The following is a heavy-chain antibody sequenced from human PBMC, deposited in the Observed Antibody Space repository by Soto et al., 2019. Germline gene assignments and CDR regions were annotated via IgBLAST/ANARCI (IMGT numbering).Heavy chain of an antibody. CDR3: ATDHRGLGQWLVSWYFDL. Sequence: GASVKVSCKVSGYTLTELSMHWVRQAPGKGLEWMGGFDPEDGETIYAQKFQGRVTMTEDTSTDTAYMELSSLRSEDTAVYYCATDHRGLGQWLVSWYFDLWGRGTLVTVS. J-gene: IGHJ2*01. CDR2: FDPEDGET. V-gene: IGHV1-24*01. CDR1: GYTLTELS. D-gene: IGHD6-19*01.